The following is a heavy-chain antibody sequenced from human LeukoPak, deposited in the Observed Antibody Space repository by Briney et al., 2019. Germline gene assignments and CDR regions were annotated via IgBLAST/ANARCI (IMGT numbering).Heavy chain of an antibody. CDR1: QFTFGSSG. J-gene: IGHJ4*02. CDR2: ITGSGATT. Sequence: SGGSLRFSCAASQFTFGSSGMAWFRQSPKKGLEWVSAITGSGATTYYADSVKGRFTISRDNSKSTVSLQMNSLRAEDTAIYYCAKMQGYFDYWGQGALVTVSS. V-gene: IGHV3-23*01. CDR3: AKMQGYFDY.